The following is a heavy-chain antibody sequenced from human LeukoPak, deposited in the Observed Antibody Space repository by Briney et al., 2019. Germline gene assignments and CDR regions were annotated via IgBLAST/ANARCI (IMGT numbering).Heavy chain of an antibody. CDR2: IYYSGST. CDR1: GGSISSSSYY. D-gene: IGHD4-17*01. J-gene: IGHJ5*02. V-gene: IGHV4-39*07. Sequence: SETLPLTCTVSGGSISSSSYYWGWIRQPPGKGLEWIGSIYYSGSTYYNPSLKSRVTISVDTSKNQFSLKLSSVTAADTAVYYCARDLIPYYGDPPGWFDPWGQGTLVTVSS. CDR3: ARDLIPYYGDPPGWFDP.